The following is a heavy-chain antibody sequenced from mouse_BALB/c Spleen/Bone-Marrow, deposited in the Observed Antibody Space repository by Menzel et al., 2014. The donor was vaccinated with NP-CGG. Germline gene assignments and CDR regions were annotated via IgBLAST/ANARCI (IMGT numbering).Heavy chain of an antibody. V-gene: IGHV1S81*02. CDR2: INPNNGNT. CDR3: TRRDY. Sequence: VQLQQSGAELVKPGASVKLSCKASGYTFTSYYMYWVKQRPGQGLEWIEGINPNNGNTNFSETFKSKATLTVDKSSSTAYMQLSSLTSEDSAVYYCTRRDYWGQGTTLTVSS. J-gene: IGHJ2*01. CDR1: GYTFTSYY.